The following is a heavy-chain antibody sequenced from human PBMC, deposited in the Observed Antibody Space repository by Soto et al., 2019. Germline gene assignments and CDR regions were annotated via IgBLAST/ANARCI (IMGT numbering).Heavy chain of an antibody. J-gene: IGHJ4*02. V-gene: IGHV3-66*01. CDR3: SREIASGWNAFDQ. D-gene: IGHD6-19*01. CDR2: LYSGGST. Sequence: EVPLVESGGGLVRPGGSLRLSCEASGFTVSSNYMNWVRQAPGKGLEWLSVLYSGGSTYYADSVKGRFTISRDNSKNTLYLLMGSLRAEDTAVYYCSREIASGWNAFDQWGQGTLVTVSS. CDR1: GFTVSSNY.